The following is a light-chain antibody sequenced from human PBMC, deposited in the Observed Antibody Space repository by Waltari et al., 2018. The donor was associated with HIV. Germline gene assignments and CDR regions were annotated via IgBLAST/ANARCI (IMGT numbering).Light chain of an antibody. CDR3: QSYDSSLSVWV. Sequence: QSVLTQPPSVSGAPGQRVTISCTGSSPNIGAGYDVHWYQQIPGTAPKLLIYGNSHRPSGVPDRFSGSKSGTSASLAITGLQAEDGADYYCQSYDSSLSVWVFGGGTKLTVL. CDR2: GNS. J-gene: IGLJ3*02. V-gene: IGLV1-40*01. CDR1: SPNIGAGYD.